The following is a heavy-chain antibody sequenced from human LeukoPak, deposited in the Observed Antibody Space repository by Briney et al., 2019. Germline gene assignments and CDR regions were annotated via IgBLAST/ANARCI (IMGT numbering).Heavy chain of an antibody. J-gene: IGHJ3*02. CDR2: IWYDGSNK. CDR1: GFTFSSYG. Sequence: GGSLRLSCAASGFTFSSYGMHWVRQAPGKGLEWVAVIWYDGSNKYYADSVKGRFTISGDNSKNTLYLQMNSLRAEDTAVYYCARELVATRAFDIWGQGTMVTVSS. CDR3: ARELVATRAFDI. D-gene: IGHD5-12*01. V-gene: IGHV3-33*01.